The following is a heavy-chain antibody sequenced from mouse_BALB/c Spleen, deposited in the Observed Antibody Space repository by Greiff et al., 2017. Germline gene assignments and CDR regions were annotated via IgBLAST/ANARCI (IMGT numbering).Heavy chain of an antibody. Sequence: VQLQQPGAELVRPGASVKLSCKASGYTFTSYWINWVKQRPGQGLEWIGNIYPSDSYTNYNQKFKDKATLTVDKSSSTAYMQLSSPTSEDSAVYYCTRWEDGNYYYAMDYWGQGTSVTVSS. D-gene: IGHD2-1*01. V-gene: IGHV1-69*02. CDR2: IYPSDSYT. CDR1: GYTFTSYW. J-gene: IGHJ4*01. CDR3: TRWEDGNYYYAMDY.